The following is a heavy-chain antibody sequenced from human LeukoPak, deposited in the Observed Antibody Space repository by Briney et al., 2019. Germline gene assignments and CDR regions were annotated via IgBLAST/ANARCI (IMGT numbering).Heavy chain of an antibody. CDR3: ASSRGSGSYGFGMDV. Sequence: ASVKVSCKASGYTFTSYYMHWVRQAPGQGVEWRGVINPSGGSTSYAQKFQGRVTMTRDTSTSTVYMELSSLRSEDTAVYYCASSRGSGSYGFGMDVWGKGTTVTVSS. D-gene: IGHD3-10*01. J-gene: IGHJ6*04. CDR1: GYTFTSYY. V-gene: IGHV1-46*01. CDR2: INPSGGST.